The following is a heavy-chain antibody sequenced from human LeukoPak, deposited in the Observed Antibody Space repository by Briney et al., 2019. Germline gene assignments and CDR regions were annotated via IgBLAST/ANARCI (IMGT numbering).Heavy chain of an antibody. CDR2: IYRGNSDA. D-gene: IGHD1-26*01. J-gene: IGHJ3*02. CDR1: GYSYSTYW. CDR3: ARLGYTGSYFGAFDI. V-gene: IGHV5-51*01. Sequence: GESLKISCKGSGYSYSTYWIAWVRQMPGKGLEWMGIIYRGNSDARYSPSFQGQVTISVDKSITTAYLQWSSLTASDTAMYYCARLGYTGSYFGAFDIWGQGTVVTVSP.